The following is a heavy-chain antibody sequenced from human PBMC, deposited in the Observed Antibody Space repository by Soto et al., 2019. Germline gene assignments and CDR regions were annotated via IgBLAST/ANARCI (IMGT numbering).Heavy chain of an antibody. CDR1: GGSFSGYY. CDR3: ARGGITGTTL. V-gene: IGHV4-34*01. D-gene: IGHD1-7*01. J-gene: IGHJ4*02. CDR2: INHSGST. Sequence: SETLSLTCAVYGGSFSGYYWSWIRQPPGKGLEWIGEINHSGSTNYNPSLKSRVTISVDTSKNQFSLKLSSVTAADTAVYYCARGGITGTTLWGQGTLVTVSS.